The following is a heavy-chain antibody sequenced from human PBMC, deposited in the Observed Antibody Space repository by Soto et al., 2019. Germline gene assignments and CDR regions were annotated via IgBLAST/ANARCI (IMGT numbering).Heavy chain of an antibody. D-gene: IGHD2-15*01. CDR1: GFTFSLYG. CDR3: ARRTYSSGHHQGMDV. CDR2: IWYDESNK. V-gene: IGHV3-33*01. Sequence: PGGSLRLSCAASGFTFSLYGMQWVRQAPGKGLEWVAVIWYDESNKYYADSVKGRFTISRDNSKNTLYLQMSGLTAEDTAVYYCARRTYSSGHHQGMDVWGQGTTVTV. J-gene: IGHJ6*02.